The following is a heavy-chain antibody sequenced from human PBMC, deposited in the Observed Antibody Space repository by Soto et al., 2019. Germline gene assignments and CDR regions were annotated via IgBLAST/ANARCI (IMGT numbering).Heavy chain of an antibody. CDR1: GFTFSSYG. J-gene: IGHJ1*01. CDR2: IWYDGSNK. CDR3: ARDYYDSSGYYSDFQH. Sequence: GESLKISCAASGFTFSSYGMHWVRQPPGKGLEWVAVIWYDGSNKYYADSVKGRFTISRDNSKNTLYLQMNSLRAEDTAVYYCARDYYDSSGYYSDFQHWGQGTLVTVSS. D-gene: IGHD3-22*01. V-gene: IGHV3-33*01.